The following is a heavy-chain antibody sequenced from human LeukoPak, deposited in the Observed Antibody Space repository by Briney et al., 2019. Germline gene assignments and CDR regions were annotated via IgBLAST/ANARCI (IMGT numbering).Heavy chain of an antibody. J-gene: IGHJ4*02. CDR2: IKQDGSER. CDR1: GFTFSSYW. Sequence: GGSLRLSCPASGFTFSSYWMTSVRQAPGEGLEWQANIKQDGSERNYVDSVKGRFTISRDNAKNSLYLQMNTLRGEDTAVYYCATGAGCGYWGRGTLVTVSS. V-gene: IGHV3-7*03. D-gene: IGHD6-19*01. CDR3: ATGAGCGY.